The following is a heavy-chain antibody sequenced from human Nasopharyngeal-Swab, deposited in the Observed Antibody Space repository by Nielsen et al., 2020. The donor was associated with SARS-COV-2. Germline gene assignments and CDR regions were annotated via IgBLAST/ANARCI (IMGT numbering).Heavy chain of an antibody. CDR3: ARRTGGRGFDY. CDR1: GGSFSGYY. V-gene: IGHV4-34*01. D-gene: IGHD3-16*01. J-gene: IGHJ4*02. Sequence: SETLSLTCAVCGGSFSGYYWSWIRQPPGKGLEWIGEINHSGSTNYNPSLKSRVTISVDTSKNQFSLKLNSVTAADTAVYYCARRTGGRGFDYWGQGTLVTVSS. CDR2: INHSGST.